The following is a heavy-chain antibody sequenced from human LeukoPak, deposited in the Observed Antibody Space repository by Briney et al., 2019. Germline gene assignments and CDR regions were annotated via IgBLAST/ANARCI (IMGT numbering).Heavy chain of an antibody. CDR2: RIPIFGTA. CDR1: GGTFSSYA. J-gene: IGHJ4*02. D-gene: IGHD5-12*01. CDR3: ARVPHRYSGYGGREGEQYYFDY. V-gene: IGHV1-69*05. Sequence: SVKLSCNSSGGTFSSYAISWVRHPPAQGLEWMGGRIPIFGTANYAQKSQDRDPITTDESPSTAYMEMSTLISEDTAVYYCARVPHRYSGYGGREGEQYYFDYWGQGTLVTVSS.